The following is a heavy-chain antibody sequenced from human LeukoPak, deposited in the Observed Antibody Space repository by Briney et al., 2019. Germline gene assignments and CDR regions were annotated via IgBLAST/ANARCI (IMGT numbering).Heavy chain of an antibody. Sequence: ASVKVSCKASGYTFTGYYMHWVRQAPGQGLEWLGRINPNSGGTNYAQKFQGRVTMTRDTSISTAYMELSRLRSDDTAVYYCARGYCSSTSCYSVFDYWGQGTLVTVSP. CDR1: GYTFTGYY. D-gene: IGHD2-2*01. CDR3: ARGYCSSTSCYSVFDY. V-gene: IGHV1-2*06. CDR2: INPNSGGT. J-gene: IGHJ4*02.